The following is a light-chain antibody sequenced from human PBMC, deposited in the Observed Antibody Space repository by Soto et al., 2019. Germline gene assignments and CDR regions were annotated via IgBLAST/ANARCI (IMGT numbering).Light chain of an antibody. Sequence: DIQMTQSASSLSASVGDRVTITCRAGQTVTDYLNWYQHKPGKAPKLLIYSASTLQSGVPSRFSGSGSGTDFTLTITSLQPEDFGTYYCHQTYSTPQTLGQGTKVDIK. CDR3: HQTYSTPQT. CDR1: QTVTDY. J-gene: IGKJ1*01. CDR2: SAS. V-gene: IGKV1-39*01.